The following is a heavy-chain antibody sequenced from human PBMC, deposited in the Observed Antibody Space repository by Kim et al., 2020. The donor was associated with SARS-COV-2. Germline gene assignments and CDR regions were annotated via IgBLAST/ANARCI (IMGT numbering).Heavy chain of an antibody. D-gene: IGHD3-3*01. Sequence: GGSLRLSCAASGFTFSSYAMHWVRQAPGKGLEWVAVISYDGSNKYYADSVKGRFTISRDNSKNTLYLQMNSLRAEDTAVYYCARAVLRFLEWYPLDYWGQGTLVTVSS. CDR1: GFTFSSYA. J-gene: IGHJ4*02. CDR2: ISYDGSNK. V-gene: IGHV3-30*04. CDR3: ARAVLRFLEWYPLDY.